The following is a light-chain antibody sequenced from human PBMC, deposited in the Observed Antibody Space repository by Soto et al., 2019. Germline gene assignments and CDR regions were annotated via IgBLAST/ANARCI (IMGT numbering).Light chain of an antibody. CDR2: EVS. CDR3: SSYAGSNNV. V-gene: IGLV2-8*01. J-gene: IGLJ1*01. CDR1: SSDVGGYNY. Sequence: QSALTQPPSASGSPGQSVTISCTGTSSDVGGYNYVSWYQQHPGKAPKLMIYEVSKRPSGVPDRFPGSKSGNTASLTVSGLQAEDEADYYCSSYAGSNNVFGTGTKLTVL.